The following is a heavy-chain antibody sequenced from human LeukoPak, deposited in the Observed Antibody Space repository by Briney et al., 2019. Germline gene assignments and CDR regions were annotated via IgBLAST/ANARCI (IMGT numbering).Heavy chain of an antibody. CDR3: ARSPNIADDVFDI. V-gene: IGHV5-51*01. J-gene: IGHJ3*02. D-gene: IGHD6-13*01. Sequence: GESLKISCKGSGYSFTSYWIGWVRQMPGKGLEWMGIIYPGDSDTRYSPSFQGQVTISADKSISTAYLQWSSLKASDTAMYYCARSPNIADDVFDIWGQGTMVTVSS. CDR1: GYSFTSYW. CDR2: IYPGDSDT.